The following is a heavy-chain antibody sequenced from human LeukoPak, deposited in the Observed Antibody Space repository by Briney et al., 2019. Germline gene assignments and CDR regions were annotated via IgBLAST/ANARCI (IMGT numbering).Heavy chain of an antibody. CDR3: ARGRGVKVPLDY. CDR1: GGSISSSSYY. D-gene: IGHD3-10*01. Sequence: SETLSLTCTVSGGSISSSSYYWGWIRQPPGKGLEWIGSIYYSGSTYYNPSLKSRVTISVDTSKNQFSLKLSSVTAADTAVYYCARGRGVKVPLDYWGQGTLVTVSS. V-gene: IGHV4-39*07. J-gene: IGHJ4*02. CDR2: IYYSGST.